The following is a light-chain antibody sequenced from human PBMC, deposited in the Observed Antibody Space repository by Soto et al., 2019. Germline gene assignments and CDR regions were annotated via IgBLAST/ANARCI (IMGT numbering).Light chain of an antibody. CDR3: QQYGSSPGLT. CDR1: QSVSSSY. Sequence: EIVLTQSPGTLSLSPGERATLSCRASQSVSSSYLAWYQQKPGQAPRLLIYGASSRATGIPDRFSGSGSGKDFTLTISRLEPEDFAVYSCQQYGSSPGLTFGGGTKVEIK. V-gene: IGKV3-20*01. CDR2: GAS. J-gene: IGKJ4*01.